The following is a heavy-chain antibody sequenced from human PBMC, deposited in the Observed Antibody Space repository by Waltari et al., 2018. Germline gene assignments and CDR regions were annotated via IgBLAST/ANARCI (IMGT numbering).Heavy chain of an antibody. CDR1: GASIRSNYY. Sequence: QVQLQESGPGLVKPSETLSVPCTVSGASIRSNYYWGWIRQPPGKGLEWIGTMWHGGSTYYTPSLKSRVSISMDTSKNQFSLKLNSVTAADTAVYYCARNSSGWSFDSWGQGTLVTVSS. V-gene: IGHV4-38-2*02. CDR2: MWHGGST. CDR3: ARNSSGWSFDS. D-gene: IGHD6-19*01. J-gene: IGHJ4*02.